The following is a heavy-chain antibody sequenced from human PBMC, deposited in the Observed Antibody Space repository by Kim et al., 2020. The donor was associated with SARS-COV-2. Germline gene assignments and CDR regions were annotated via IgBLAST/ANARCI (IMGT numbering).Heavy chain of an antibody. V-gene: IGHV3-66*01. CDR3: ARDRIQQSHYYYYYYGMDV. Sequence: RCTISRDNSKNTLYLQMNSLRAEDTAVYYCARDRIQQSHYYYYYYGMDVWGQGTTVTVSS. J-gene: IGHJ6*02. D-gene: IGHD2-2*01.